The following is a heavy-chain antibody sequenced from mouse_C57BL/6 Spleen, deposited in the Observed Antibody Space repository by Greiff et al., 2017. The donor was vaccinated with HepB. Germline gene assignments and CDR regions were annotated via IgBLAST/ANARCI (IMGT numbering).Heavy chain of an antibody. CDR2: IYPGDGDT. V-gene: IGHV1-82*01. CDR1: GYAFSSSW. Sequence: VQLQQSGPELVKPGASVKISCKASGYAFSSSWMNWVKQRPGKGLEWIGRIYPGDGDTNYNGKFKGKATLTADKSSSTAYMQLSSLTSEDSEVYCCAREGYYDYPYAMDDWGQGTSVTVSS. D-gene: IGHD2-4*01. J-gene: IGHJ4*01. CDR3: AREGYYDYPYAMDD.